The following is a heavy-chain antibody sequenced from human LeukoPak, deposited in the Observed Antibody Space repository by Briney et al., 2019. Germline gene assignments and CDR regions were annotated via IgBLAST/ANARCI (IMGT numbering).Heavy chain of an antibody. Sequence: SVKVSCKASGGTFSSYAISWVRQAPGRGLEWMGGIIPIFGTANYAQKFQGRVTITADESTSTAYMELSSLRSEDTAVYYRARGRIAAARDAFDIWGQGTMVTVSS. V-gene: IGHV1-69*13. CDR1: GGTFSSYA. CDR3: ARGRIAAARDAFDI. CDR2: IIPIFGTA. J-gene: IGHJ3*02. D-gene: IGHD6-13*01.